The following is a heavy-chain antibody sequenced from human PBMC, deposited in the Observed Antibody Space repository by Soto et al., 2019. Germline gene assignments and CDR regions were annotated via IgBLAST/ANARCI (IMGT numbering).Heavy chain of an antibody. CDR1: GDNVSTNSAG. CDR3: ARKSWNAPRDFDV. Sequence: SQTLSLTCVISGDNVSTNSAGWNWIRQSPSRGLEWLGRTYFRSKWNNDYAVSVRGRITVSPDTSKNQFSLQLNSVTPEDTGAYYGARKSWNAPRDFDVLGQGKQVIASS. CDR2: TYFRSKWNN. D-gene: IGHD1-1*01. V-gene: IGHV6-1*01. J-gene: IGHJ4*02.